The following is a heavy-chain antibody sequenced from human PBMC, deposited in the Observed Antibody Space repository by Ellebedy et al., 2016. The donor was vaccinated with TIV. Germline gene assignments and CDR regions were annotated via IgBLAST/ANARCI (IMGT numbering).Heavy chain of an antibody. CDR3: AKVPVGYCSSTNCFYLDY. CDR2: ISYDANNK. CDR1: GFTFSSYD. J-gene: IGHJ4*02. Sequence: GESLKISCAASGFTFSSYDMHWVRQAPGKGLEWVALISYDANNKYYADSVKGRFTISRDNSKNTLYLQLNSLRAEDTAVYYCAKVPVGYCSSTNCFYLDYWGQGTQVTVSS. V-gene: IGHV3-30*18. D-gene: IGHD2-2*01.